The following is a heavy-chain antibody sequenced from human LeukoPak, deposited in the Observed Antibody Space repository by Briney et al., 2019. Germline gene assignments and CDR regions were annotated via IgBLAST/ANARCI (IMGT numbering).Heavy chain of an antibody. CDR2: IIPIFGTA. D-gene: IGHD2-15*01. Sequence: ASVKVSCKASGGTFSSNAIRWVRQAPGQGLEWMGRIIPIFGTANYAQKFQGRVTITTDESTSTAYMELSSLRSEDTAVYYCARDPEVGYCSGGSCYGQGYWGQGTLVTVSS. V-gene: IGHV1-69*05. CDR1: GGTFSSNA. J-gene: IGHJ4*02. CDR3: ARDPEVGYCSGGSCYGQGY.